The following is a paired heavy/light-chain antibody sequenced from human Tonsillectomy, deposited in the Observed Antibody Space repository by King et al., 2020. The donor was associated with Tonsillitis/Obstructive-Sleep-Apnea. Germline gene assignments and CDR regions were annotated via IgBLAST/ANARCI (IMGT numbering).Heavy chain of an antibody. CDR3: ARDHCSESTCFLGGNFFDY. CDR2: INPNSGGT. D-gene: IGHD2-15*01. CDR1: GYTFTAYY. Sequence: QVQLVQSGAEVKKPGASVRVSCKASGYTFTAYYIHWVRQAPGQGLEWMGRINPNSGGTDFAQKFQGRVTLTRDTSITTAYMELSRLRSDDTAVYYCARDHCSESTCFLGGNFFDYWGQGALVTVSS. V-gene: IGHV1-2*06. J-gene: IGHJ4*02.
Light chain of an antibody. CDR1: QSISRY. J-gene: IGKJ3*01. V-gene: IGKV1-39*01. CDR2: AAS. CDR3: QQSYRTPFT. Sequence: DIQMTQSPSSLSASVGDRVTITCRASQSISRYLNWYQQKPGKAPKLLIYAASSLQSGVPSRFSGSGSGTDFSLTISSLQPEDFATYSCQQSYRTPFTFGPGTKVDIK.